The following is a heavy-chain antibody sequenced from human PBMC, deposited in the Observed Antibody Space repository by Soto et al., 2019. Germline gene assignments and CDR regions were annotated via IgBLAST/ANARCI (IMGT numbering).Heavy chain of an antibody. CDR3: AKDLGRDSYGLRDTADFDY. Sequence: PGGSLRLSCAASGFTFSSYGMHWVRQAPGKGLEWVAVISYDGSNKYYADSVKGRFTISRDNSKNTLYLQMNSLRAEDTAVYYCAKDLGRDSYGLRDTADFDYWGQGTLVNGSS. CDR1: GFTFSSYG. D-gene: IGHD5-18*01. V-gene: IGHV3-30*18. J-gene: IGHJ4*02. CDR2: ISYDGSNK.